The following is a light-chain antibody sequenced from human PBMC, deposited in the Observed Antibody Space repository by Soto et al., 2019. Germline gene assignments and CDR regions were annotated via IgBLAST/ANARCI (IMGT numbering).Light chain of an antibody. J-gene: IGKJ1*01. CDR2: KAS. CDR3: QQSYSTPPWT. V-gene: IGKV1-39*01. CDR1: QSISTH. Sequence: DIQMTQSPSSLSASVGDRVSITCRASQSISTHLSWYQQKPGKAPKLLIYKASTLKSGVPSRFSGSGSGTEFTLTISSLQPEDFATYYCQQSYSTPPWTFGQGTKVDIK.